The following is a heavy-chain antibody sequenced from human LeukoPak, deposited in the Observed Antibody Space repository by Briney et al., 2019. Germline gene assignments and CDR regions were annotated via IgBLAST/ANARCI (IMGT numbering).Heavy chain of an antibody. J-gene: IGHJ4*02. CDR3: ASSHCGGDCRPIPIDY. CDR2: IYYSGST. V-gene: IGHV4-31*03. D-gene: IGHD2-21*02. Sequence: PSQTLSLTCTVSGGSISSGGYYWSWIRQHPGKGLEWIGYIYYSGSTYYNPSLKRRVTISVDTSKNQFSLKLSSVTAADTAVYYCASSHCGGDCRPIPIDYWGQGTLVTVSS. CDR1: GGSISSGGYY.